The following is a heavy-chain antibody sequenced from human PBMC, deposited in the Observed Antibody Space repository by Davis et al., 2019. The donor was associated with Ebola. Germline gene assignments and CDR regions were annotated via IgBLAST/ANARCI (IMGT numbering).Heavy chain of an antibody. CDR1: GYSISSGYY. J-gene: IGHJ1*01. Sequence: MPSETLSLTCTVSGYSISSGYYWSWIRQPPGKGLEWIGYVYYSGSTNYNPSLKSRVTISVDTSKNQFSLKLSSVTAADTAVYYCARALRYTEYFQHWGQGTLVTVSS. CDR2: VYYSGST. CDR3: ARALRYTEYFQH. V-gene: IGHV4-61*01. D-gene: IGHD2-2*02.